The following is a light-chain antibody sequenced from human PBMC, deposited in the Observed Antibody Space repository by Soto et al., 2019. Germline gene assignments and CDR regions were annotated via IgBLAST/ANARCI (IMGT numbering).Light chain of an antibody. Sequence: QTVVTQPPSASGTPGQRVTISCSGSGSNIGSNPVYWYQQLPGTAPKLLIYSNNQRPSGVPDRFSGSKSGTSASLAISGLRSEDEADYYCSSWDDSLNGRVFGGGTKLTVL. CDR2: SNN. CDR3: SSWDDSLNGRV. V-gene: IGLV1-44*01. CDR1: GSNIGSNP. J-gene: IGLJ3*02.